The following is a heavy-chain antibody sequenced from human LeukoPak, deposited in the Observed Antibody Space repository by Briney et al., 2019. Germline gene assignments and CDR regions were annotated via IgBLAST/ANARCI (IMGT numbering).Heavy chain of an antibody. CDR3: ARDLHGGYSSDY. D-gene: IGHD4-23*01. Sequence: PGGSLRLSCAASGFTFNNFGMHWVRQAPGKGLEWVAFMGYEGIHKYYADSVKGRFTISIDNSKATLYLQMNSLRPEDTAVYCCARDLHGGYSSDYWGQGTLVTVSS. V-gene: IGHV3-30*02. J-gene: IGHJ4*02. CDR2: MGYEGIHK. CDR1: GFTFNNFG.